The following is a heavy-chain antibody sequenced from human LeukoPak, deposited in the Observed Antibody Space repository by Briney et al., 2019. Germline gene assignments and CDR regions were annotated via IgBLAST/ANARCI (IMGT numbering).Heavy chain of an antibody. CDR3: ARAEGYSYGKFDY. CDR1: RGTFSSYA. V-gene: IGHV1-69*05. Sequence: SVKVSCKASRGTFSSYAISWVRQAPGQGLEWMGRIIPIFGTANYAQKFQGRVTITTDESTSTAYMELSGLRSEDTAVYYCARAEGYSYGKFDYWGQGTLVTVFS. D-gene: IGHD5-18*01. J-gene: IGHJ4*02. CDR2: IIPIFGTA.